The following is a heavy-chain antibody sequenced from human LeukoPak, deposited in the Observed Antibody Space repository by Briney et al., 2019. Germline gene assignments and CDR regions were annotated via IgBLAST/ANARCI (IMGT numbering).Heavy chain of an antibody. J-gene: IGHJ4*02. D-gene: IGHD1-26*01. Sequence: GASVKVSCKASGYSFTSYGITWVRQAPGQGLEWMGIINPSGGSTSYAQKFQGRVTMTRDTSISTAYMELSRLRSDDTAVYYCARNEWELLRLAYWGQGTLVTVSS. CDR3: ARNEWELLRLAY. CDR1: GYSFTSYG. CDR2: INPSGGST. V-gene: IGHV1-2*02.